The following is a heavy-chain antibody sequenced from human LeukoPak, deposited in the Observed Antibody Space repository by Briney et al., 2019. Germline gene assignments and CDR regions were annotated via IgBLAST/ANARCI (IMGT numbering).Heavy chain of an antibody. J-gene: IGHJ4*02. V-gene: IGHV3-15*01. CDR2: IKSKTDGGTT. CDR1: GFTFSNAW. D-gene: IGHD3-22*01. Sequence: PGGSLRLSCAASGFTFSNAWMSWVRQAPGKGLEWVGRIKSKTDGGTTDYAAPVKGRFTISRDDSKNTLYLQMNSLKTEDTAVYYCTTLNYYESSGYYPVDYWGQGTLVTVSS. CDR3: TTLNYYESSGYYPVDY.